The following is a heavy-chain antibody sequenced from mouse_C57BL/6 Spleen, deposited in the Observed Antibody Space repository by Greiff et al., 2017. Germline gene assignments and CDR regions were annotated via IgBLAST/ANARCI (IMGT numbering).Heavy chain of an antibody. CDR2: IDPSDSYT. D-gene: IGHD3-3*01. Sequence: QVQLQQPGAELVMPGASVKLSCKASGYTFTSYWMHWVKQRPGQGLEWIGEIDPSDSYTNYNEKFKGKSTLTVDKSSSTAYMQLSSLTAADSAVSYCARYGNTEGLGYWGQGTTLTVSS. J-gene: IGHJ2*01. CDR1: GYTFTSYW. V-gene: IGHV1-69*01. CDR3: ARYGNTEGLGY.